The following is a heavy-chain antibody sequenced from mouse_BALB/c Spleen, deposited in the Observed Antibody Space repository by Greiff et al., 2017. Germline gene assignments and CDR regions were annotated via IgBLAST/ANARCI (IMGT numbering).Heavy chain of an antibody. V-gene: IGHV6-6*02. J-gene: IGHJ4*01. CDR3: TPHYYGSSYDY. CDR2: IRLKSNNYAT. Sequence: EVKVEESGGGLVQPGGSMKLSCVASGFTFSNYWMNWVRQSPEKGLEWVAEIRLKSNNYATHYAESVKGRFTISRDDSKSSVYLQMNNLRAEDTGIYYCTPHYYGSSYDYWGQGTSVTVSS. D-gene: IGHD1-1*01. CDR1: GFTFSNYW.